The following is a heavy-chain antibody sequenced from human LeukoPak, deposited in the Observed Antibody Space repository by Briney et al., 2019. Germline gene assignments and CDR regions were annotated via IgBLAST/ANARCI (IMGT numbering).Heavy chain of an antibody. CDR2: INHSGSA. V-gene: IGHV4-34*01. Sequence: SETLSLTCAVYGGSFSGYYWSWIRQPPGKGLEWIGEINHSGSANYNPSLKSRVTISVDTSKNQFSLKLSSVTAADTAVYYCASEAAGTSHFDYWGQGTLVTVSS. CDR1: GGSFSGYY. J-gene: IGHJ4*02. CDR3: ASEAAGTSHFDY. D-gene: IGHD6-13*01.